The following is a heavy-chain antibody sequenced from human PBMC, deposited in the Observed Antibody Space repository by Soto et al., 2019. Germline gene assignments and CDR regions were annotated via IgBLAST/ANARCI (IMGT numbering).Heavy chain of an antibody. CDR2: IWYDGSNK. V-gene: IGHV3-33*01. J-gene: IGHJ6*02. CDR1: GFTFSSYG. Sequence: PGGSLRLSXAASGFTFSSYGMHWVRQAPGKGLEWVAVIWYDGSNKYYADSVKGRFTISRDNSKNTLYLQMNSLRAEDTAVYYCARDRDFWSGYTGMDVWGQGTTVTVSS. CDR3: ARDRDFWSGYTGMDV. D-gene: IGHD3-3*01.